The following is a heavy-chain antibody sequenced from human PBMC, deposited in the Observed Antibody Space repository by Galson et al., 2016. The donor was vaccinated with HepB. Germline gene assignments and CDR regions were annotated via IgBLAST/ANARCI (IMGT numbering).Heavy chain of an antibody. CDR1: GGTVSSYT. V-gene: IGHV1-69*01. D-gene: IGHD3-10*01. Sequence: SCKASGGTVSSYTMSWVRQAPGQGLEWMGGISPILGPPDYAQKFQGRVTITADESTSTAYMELTSLRPEDTAVYYCARGGGYYSMDVWGQGTTVTVSS. CDR2: ISPILGPP. CDR3: ARGGGYYSMDV. J-gene: IGHJ6*02.